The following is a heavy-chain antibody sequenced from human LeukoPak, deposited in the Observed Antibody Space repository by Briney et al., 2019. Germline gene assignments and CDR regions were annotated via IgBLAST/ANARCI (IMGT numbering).Heavy chain of an antibody. D-gene: IGHD2-15*01. V-gene: IGHV3-48*04. J-gene: IGHJ4*02. Sequence: PGGSLRLSCAASGFTFSSYSMNWARQAPGKGLEWVSYISSSGSTIYYADSVKGRFTISRDNAKNSLYLQMNSLRAEDTAVYYCARGEDAASRELDYFDYWGQGTLVTVSS. CDR1: GFTFSSYS. CDR3: ARGEDAASRELDYFDY. CDR2: ISSSGSTI.